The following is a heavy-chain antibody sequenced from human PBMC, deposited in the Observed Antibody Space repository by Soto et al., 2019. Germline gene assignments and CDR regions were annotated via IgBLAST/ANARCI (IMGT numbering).Heavy chain of an antibody. Sequence: GGSLRLSCAASGFSFSRYDMHWVRQAPGKGLEWVAVTSYDGRNNNYADSVRGRFTISRDNSKNTLYLQMNSLRAEDTAVYYCAKDTYYHDSSGFYVFDYWGQGTPVTVSS. V-gene: IGHV3-30*18. J-gene: IGHJ4*02. CDR2: TSYDGRNN. CDR1: GFSFSRYD. CDR3: AKDTYYHDSSGFYVFDY. D-gene: IGHD3-22*01.